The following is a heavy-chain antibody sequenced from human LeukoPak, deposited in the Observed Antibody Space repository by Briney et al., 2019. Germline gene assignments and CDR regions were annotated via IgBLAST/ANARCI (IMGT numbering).Heavy chain of an antibody. J-gene: IGHJ4*02. CDR1: GFTLRNIG. V-gene: IGHV3-30*18. D-gene: IGHD1-26*01. CDR2: VSRTGGTK. Sequence: PGECLRLSCAASGFTLRNIGMHWVRQAPGKGLEWVAVVSRTGGTKYYGDSVQGRFTISRDNSKNTLYLQMNSLRAEDTAVYYCAKESHSEGYGSYFDGWGQGTLVSVSS. CDR3: AKESHSEGYGSYFDG.